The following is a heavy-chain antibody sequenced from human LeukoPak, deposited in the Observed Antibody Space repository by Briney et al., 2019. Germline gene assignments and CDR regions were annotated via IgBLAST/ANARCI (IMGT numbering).Heavy chain of an antibody. V-gene: IGHV4-34*01. Sequence: PSETLSLTCAVYGESFSGYYWSWIRQPPGKGLEWIGEINHSGSTNYNPSLKSRVTISVDTSKNQFSLKLSSVTAADTAVYYCARGVARTYYSDTSGYAAADYWGQGILVTVSS. J-gene: IGHJ4*02. CDR1: GESFSGYY. CDR2: INHSGST. CDR3: ARGVARTYYSDTSGYAAADY. D-gene: IGHD3-22*01.